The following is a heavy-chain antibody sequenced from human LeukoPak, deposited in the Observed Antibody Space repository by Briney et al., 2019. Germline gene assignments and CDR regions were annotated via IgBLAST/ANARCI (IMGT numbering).Heavy chain of an antibody. V-gene: IGHV4-30-4*02. CDR3: ARDFTSWFGTAIYNWFDP. D-gene: IGHD3-10*01. CDR1: GGSISSGDYY. J-gene: IGHJ5*02. Sequence: SETLSLTCTVSGGSISSGDYYWSWIRQPPGKGLEWIGYIYYSGSTYYNPSLKSRVTISVDTSKNQFSLKLSSVTAADTAVYYCARDFTSWFGTAIYNWFDPWGQGTLVTVSS. CDR2: IYYSGST.